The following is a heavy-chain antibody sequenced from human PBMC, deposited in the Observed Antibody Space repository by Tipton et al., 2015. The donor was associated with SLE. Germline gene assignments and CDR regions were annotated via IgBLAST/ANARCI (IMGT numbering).Heavy chain of an antibody. CDR2: FYYSGST. CDR3: ARGGIGGYDSFDY. D-gene: IGHD5-12*01. Sequence: TLSLTCTVSGGSISSYYWSWIRQPPGKGLEWIGYFYYSGSTNYNPSFKSRVTISVDTSKNQFSLKLSSVTAADTAVYYCARGGIGGYDSFDYWGQGSLVTVSP. V-gene: IGHV4-59*01. J-gene: IGHJ4*02. CDR1: GGSISSYY.